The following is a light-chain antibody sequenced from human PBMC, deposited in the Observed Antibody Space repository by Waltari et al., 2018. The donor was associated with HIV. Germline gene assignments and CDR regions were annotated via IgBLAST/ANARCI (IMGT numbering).Light chain of an antibody. V-gene: IGLV1-47*01. J-gene: IGLJ3*02. CDR1: SSNIGSNY. CDR3: ATWDDSLSGLWV. CDR2: RNN. Sequence: QSVLTQPPSASGTPGQRVTISCSGSSSNIGSNYVYWYQQLPGTPPKLLIYRNNQRPSGVPDLFSGSKSVSSASLAISGLRSEDEADYYCATWDDSLSGLWVFGGGTKLTVL.